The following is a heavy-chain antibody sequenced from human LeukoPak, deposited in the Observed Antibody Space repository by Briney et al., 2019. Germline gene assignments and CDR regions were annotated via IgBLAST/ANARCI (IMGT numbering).Heavy chain of an antibody. CDR2: IYYSGST. J-gene: IGHJ3*02. V-gene: IGHV4-59*08. CDR1: GGSISSYY. CDR3: ARLHLPDAFDI. Sequence: SETLSLTCTVSGGSISSYYWSWIRQPPGKGLEWIGYIYYSGSTNYNPSLKSRVTISVDTSKNQSSLKLSSVTAADTAVYYCARLHLPDAFDIWGQGTMVTVSS.